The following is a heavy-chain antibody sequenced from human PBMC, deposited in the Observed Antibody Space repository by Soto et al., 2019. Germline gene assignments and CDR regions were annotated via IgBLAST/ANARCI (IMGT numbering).Heavy chain of an antibody. D-gene: IGHD3-10*01. CDR2: INHSGST. Sequence: PSETLSLTCAVYDGPFSGYYWSWIRQPPGKGLEWIGEINHSGSTNYNPSLKSRVTISVDTSKNQFSLKLSSVTAADTAVYYCARVSGIYYYGMDVWGQGTTVT. CDR3: ARVSGIYYYGMDV. J-gene: IGHJ6*02. V-gene: IGHV4-34*01. CDR1: DGPFSGYY.